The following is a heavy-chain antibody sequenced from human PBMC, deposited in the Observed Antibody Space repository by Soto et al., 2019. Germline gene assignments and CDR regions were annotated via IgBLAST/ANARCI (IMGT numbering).Heavy chain of an antibody. CDR2: IYATGTT. CDR3: VRDGTKNLRDWCDP. Sequence: LSLTCTVSGASISGFYWSWIRKSAGKGLEWIGRIYATGTTDYNPSLKSRVMMSVDTSKKQFSLKLRSVTAADTAVYYCVRDGTKNLRDWCDPGGRG. D-gene: IGHD1-1*01. J-gene: IGHJ5*02. V-gene: IGHV4-4*07. CDR1: GASISGFY.